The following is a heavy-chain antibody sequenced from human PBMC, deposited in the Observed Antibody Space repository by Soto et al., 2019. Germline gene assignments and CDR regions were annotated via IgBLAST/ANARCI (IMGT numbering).Heavy chain of an antibody. J-gene: IGHJ3*02. CDR1: GFSPSTSGVG. CDR2: IYWDDDK. D-gene: IGHD3-10*02. Sequence: CPTLVNPTQTLTLTCTFSGFSPSTSGVGVGWIRQPPGKALEWLALIYWDDDKRYSPSLKSRLTITKDTSKNQVVLTMTNMDPVDTATYYCAHRILGYNAFDIWGQGTMVTVSS. V-gene: IGHV2-5*02. CDR3: AHRILGYNAFDI.